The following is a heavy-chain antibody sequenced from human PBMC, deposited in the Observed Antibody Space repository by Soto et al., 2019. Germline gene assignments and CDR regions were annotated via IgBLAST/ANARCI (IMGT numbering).Heavy chain of an antibody. CDR3: ARATPSVATLGYGMDV. D-gene: IGHD5-12*01. CDR1: GGSINSGGYY. J-gene: IGHJ6*02. Sequence: QVQLQESGPGLVKPSQTLSLTCTVSGGSINSGGYYWNWIRQHPGRGLEWMGYIYYTGSTYYNPSLKSRITFSIDTSRNQFSLKVNSVTAADTAVYYCARATPSVATLGYGMDVWGHGITVVVSS. V-gene: IGHV4-31*03. CDR2: IYYTGST.